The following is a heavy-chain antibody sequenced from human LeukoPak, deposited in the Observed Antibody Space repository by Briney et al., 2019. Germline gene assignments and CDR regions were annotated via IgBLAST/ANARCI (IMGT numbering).Heavy chain of an antibody. CDR2: TSGSAGST. D-gene: IGHD4-17*01. CDR1: GFTFSRYG. Sequence: GGSLRLSCAASGFTFSRYGMHWIREAPGKGLEWVSATSGSAGSTYYADSVKGRFTISRDNSKNTLYLQMNSLRAEDTAVYFCAKDAATVPPRTHDYWGQGTLVTVSS. V-gene: IGHV3-23*01. CDR3: AKDAATVPPRTHDY. J-gene: IGHJ4*02.